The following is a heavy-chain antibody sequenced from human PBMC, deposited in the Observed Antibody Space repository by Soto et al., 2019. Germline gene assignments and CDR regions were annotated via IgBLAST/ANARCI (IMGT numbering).Heavy chain of an antibody. J-gene: IGHJ4*02. Sequence: QVQLVESGGGLVKPGGSLRLSCAGSGFNFSDYYMNWIRKAPGKGLEWIAYISNSGNLIYYADSVKGRFTISRDNANNSLYLQMDSLRVEDTAIYFCARDPTSSWIPFDYWGQGNLVTVSS. D-gene: IGHD6-13*01. CDR1: GFNFSDYY. CDR2: ISNSGNLI. CDR3: ARDPTSSWIPFDY. V-gene: IGHV3-11*01.